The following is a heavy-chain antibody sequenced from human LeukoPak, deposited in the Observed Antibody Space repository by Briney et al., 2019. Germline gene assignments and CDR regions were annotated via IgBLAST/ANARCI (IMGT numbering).Heavy chain of an antibody. V-gene: IGHV4-59*01. CDR1: GGSISSYY. CDR3: ARVYYDSSGYHLAFDY. CDR2: IYYSGST. D-gene: IGHD3-22*01. Sequence: PSETLSLTCTVSGGSISSYYWSWIRQPPGKGLEWIGYIYYSGSTNCNPSLKSRVTISVDTSKNQFSLKLSSVTAADTAVYYCARVYYDSSGYHLAFDYWGQGTLVTVS. J-gene: IGHJ4*02.